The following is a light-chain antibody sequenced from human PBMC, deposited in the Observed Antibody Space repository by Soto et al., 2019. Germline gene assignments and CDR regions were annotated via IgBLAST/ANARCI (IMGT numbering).Light chain of an antibody. CDR2: DTS. J-gene: IGKJ5*01. V-gene: IGKV3-20*01. CDR3: QQYGTSEII. CDR1: QSLSSSF. Sequence: PGERATLSCRASQSLSSSFIAWYQQKPGQAPRLLIYDTSSRATGIPDRFSGSGSGTDFTLTISRLEPEDFSVFYCQQYGTSEIIFGQGTLLEI.